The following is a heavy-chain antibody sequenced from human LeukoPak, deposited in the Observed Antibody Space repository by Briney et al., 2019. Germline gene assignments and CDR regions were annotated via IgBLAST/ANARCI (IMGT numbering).Heavy chain of an antibody. V-gene: IGHV5-51*01. D-gene: IGHD5-18*01. CDR1: GYSFTTYW. CDR3: ATSYSYGAHFDH. J-gene: IGHJ4*02. CDR2: IHPSDSGT. Sequence: GESLKISCKGSGYSFTTYWIGWVRQMPGKGLDWMAAIHPSDSGTRYSPSFQGQVTISADKSISTAYLQWSSLKASDTAMYYCATSYSYGAHFDHWGRGTRVTVSS.